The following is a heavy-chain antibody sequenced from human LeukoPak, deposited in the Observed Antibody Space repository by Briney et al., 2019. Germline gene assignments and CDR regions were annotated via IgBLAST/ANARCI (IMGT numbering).Heavy chain of an antibody. Sequence: GGSLRLSCAASGFTFTNYAMHWVRQAPGKGLEWVAVIWSHGNRKHHSDSVEGRFAISRDNSKNILYLQMNNLRAEDTALYYCARDSAADDNDFDVWGQGTMVTVSS. J-gene: IGHJ3*01. CDR2: IWSHGNRK. CDR3: ARDSAADDNDFDV. V-gene: IGHV3-33*08. CDR1: GFTFTNYA. D-gene: IGHD6-25*01.